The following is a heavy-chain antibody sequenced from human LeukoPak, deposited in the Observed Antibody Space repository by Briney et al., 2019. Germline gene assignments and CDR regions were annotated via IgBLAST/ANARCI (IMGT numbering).Heavy chain of an antibody. CDR1: GFTFSSYW. D-gene: IGHD4-17*01. J-gene: IGHJ6*04. V-gene: IGHV3-7*01. CDR3: ARDQRSATVPHYYYYGMDV. CDR2: IKQDGSEK. Sequence: GGSLRLSCAASGFTFSSYWMSWVRQAPGKGLEWVANIKQDGSEKYYVDSVKGRFTISRDNAKNSLYLQMNSLRAEDTAVYYCARDQRSATVPHYYYYGMDVWGKGTTVTVSS.